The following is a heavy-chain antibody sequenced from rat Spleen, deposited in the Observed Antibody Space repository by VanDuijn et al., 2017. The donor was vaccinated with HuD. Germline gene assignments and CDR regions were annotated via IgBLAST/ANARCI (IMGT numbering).Heavy chain of an antibody. V-gene: IGHV2S63*01. J-gene: IGHJ4*01. Sequence: VQLKESGPGLVQPSQTLSLTCTVSGFSLTDYSVHWVRQPPGKGLEWMGVMWSGGSTAYDSALRSRLSISRDTSKSQVFLKMNSLQTEDTATYYCAREIATTRVMDAWGQGASVTVSS. CDR1: GFSLTDYS. CDR2: MWSGGST. CDR3: AREIATTRVMDA.